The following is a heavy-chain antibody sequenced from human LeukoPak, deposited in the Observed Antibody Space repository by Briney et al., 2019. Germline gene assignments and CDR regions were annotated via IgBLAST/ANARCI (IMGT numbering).Heavy chain of an antibody. D-gene: IGHD3-10*01. Sequence: ASVKVSCKASGYTFTSYGISWVRQAPGQGLEWMGWISAYNGNTNYAQKLQGRVTMTTDTSTSTAYMELRGLRSDDTAVYYCARDGLWFGELFRPNWFDPWGQGTLVTVSS. CDR3: ARDGLWFGELFRPNWFDP. CDR2: ISAYNGNT. CDR1: GYTFTSYG. J-gene: IGHJ5*02. V-gene: IGHV1-18*01.